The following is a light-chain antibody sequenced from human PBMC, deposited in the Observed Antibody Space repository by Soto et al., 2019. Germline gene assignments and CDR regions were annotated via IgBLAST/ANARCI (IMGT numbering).Light chain of an antibody. CDR1: RSNLGANYD. Sequence: QTVVTQPPSVSGAPGQRVTISCTGSRSNLGANYDVHWYQQVPGTAPKLLIYGINNRPSGVPDRFSGSKSGTSASLAITGLQAEDEADYYCQSYDSSLSRIFGTGTKLTVL. CDR3: QSYDSSLSRI. J-gene: IGLJ1*01. CDR2: GIN. V-gene: IGLV1-40*01.